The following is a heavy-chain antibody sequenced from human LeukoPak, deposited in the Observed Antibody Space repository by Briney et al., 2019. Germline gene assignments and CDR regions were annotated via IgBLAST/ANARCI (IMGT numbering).Heavy chain of an antibody. J-gene: IGHJ4*02. CDR3: ARDHGVAGPFYYFDY. D-gene: IGHD6-19*01. CDR1: GFTFSSYG. V-gene: IGHV3-33*01. Sequence: GGSLRLSCAASGFTFSSYGMHWVRQAPGKGLEWGAVIWYDGSNKYYADSVKGRFTISRDNSKNTLYLQMNSLRAEDTAVYYCARDHGVAGPFYYFDYWGQGTLVTVSS. CDR2: IWYDGSNK.